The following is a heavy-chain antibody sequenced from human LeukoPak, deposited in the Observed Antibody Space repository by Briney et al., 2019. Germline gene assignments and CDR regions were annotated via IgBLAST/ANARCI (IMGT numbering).Heavy chain of an antibody. CDR1: GGSISNKY. CDR3: ARDANWFDP. V-gene: IGHV4-59*12. J-gene: IGHJ5*02. CDR2: IYYTGST. Sequence: SETLSLTCSISGGSISNKYWSWIRQPPGKGLEWIGYIYYTGSTSYNPSLKSRVTISLDKSKNQFSLKLTSVTAADTAVYYCARDANWFDPWGQGTLVTVSS.